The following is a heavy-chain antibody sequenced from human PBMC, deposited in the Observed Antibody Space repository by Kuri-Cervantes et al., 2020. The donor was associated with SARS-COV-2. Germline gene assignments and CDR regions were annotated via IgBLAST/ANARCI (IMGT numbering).Heavy chain of an antibody. J-gene: IGHJ6*02. CDR2: RSYDGSNK. Sequence: GESLKISCAASGFTFSSYAMHWVRQAPGKGLEWVAVRSYDGSNKYYADSVKGRFTISRDNSKNTLYLQMNSLRAEDTAVYYCASSYGYYYGMDVWGQGTRVTVSS. V-gene: IGHV3-30-3*01. CDR1: GFTFSSYA. CDR3: ASSYGYYYGMDV. D-gene: IGHD5-18*01.